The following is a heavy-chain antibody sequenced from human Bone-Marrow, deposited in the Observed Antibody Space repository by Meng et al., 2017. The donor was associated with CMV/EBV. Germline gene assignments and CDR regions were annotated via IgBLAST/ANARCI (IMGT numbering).Heavy chain of an antibody. CDR3: ARDSRYGSLGY. CDR2: ISSSGSTI. Sequence: LSLTCAASGFTFSSYEMNWVRQAPGKGLEWVSYISSSGSTIYYADSVKGRFTISRDNAKNSLYLQMNSLRAEDTAVYYCARDSRYGSLGYWGQGTVVTVSS. CDR1: GFTFSSYE. V-gene: IGHV3-48*03. D-gene: IGHD6-25*01. J-gene: IGHJ4*02.